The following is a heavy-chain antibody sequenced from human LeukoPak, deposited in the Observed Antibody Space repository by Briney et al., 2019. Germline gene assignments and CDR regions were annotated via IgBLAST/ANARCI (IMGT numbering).Heavy chain of an antibody. CDR2: ISYSGNT. V-gene: IGHV4-59*01. CDR3: SRHSYTGSHLEDTFVM. Sequence: GSIXNYYXXXIRXPPXKGLXXXXHISYSGNTNYNSSLRSRVTISLDTSNNQFSLRLSSVTAADTAVYYCSRHSYTGSHLEDTFVMWGHGTMVTVSS. CDR1: GSIXNYY. D-gene: IGHD1-26*01. J-gene: IGHJ3*02.